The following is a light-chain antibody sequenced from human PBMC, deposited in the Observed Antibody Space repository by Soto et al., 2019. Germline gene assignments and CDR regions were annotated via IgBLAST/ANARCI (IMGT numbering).Light chain of an antibody. CDR2: RAF. CDR3: PPDVAPTPSLT. V-gene: IGKV3-20*01. CDR1: QSVSSGY. Sequence: EIVLTQSPGTLSLSPGERATLSCRSSQSVSSGYLAWYQQKPGQAPRLLIFRAFNRATGIPDRFSGSGSGTDLPLPIRRLEAEGFAVDYCPPDVAPTPSLTFGQGAKVGIQ. J-gene: IGKJ1*01.